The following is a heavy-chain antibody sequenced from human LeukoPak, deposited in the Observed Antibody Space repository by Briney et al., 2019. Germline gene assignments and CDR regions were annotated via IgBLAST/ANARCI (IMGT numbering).Heavy chain of an antibody. D-gene: IGHD5-24*01. Sequence: SETLSLTCAVYGESFSGYYWNWIRQPPGKGLEWIGEINHSGSTNYNPSLKSRVTISVDTSKNQFSLKLSSLTAADTAVYYCARVEREGYNFHYWGQGTLVTVSS. V-gene: IGHV4-34*01. CDR1: GESFSGYY. J-gene: IGHJ4*02. CDR2: INHSGST. CDR3: ARVEREGYNFHY.